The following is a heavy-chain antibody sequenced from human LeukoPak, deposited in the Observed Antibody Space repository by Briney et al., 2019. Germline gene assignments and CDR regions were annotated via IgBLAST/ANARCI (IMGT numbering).Heavy chain of an antibody. CDR1: GYTFTGYY. J-gene: IGHJ3*02. CDR2: INPNSGGT. D-gene: IGHD3-22*01. CDR3: ASRPSDYYDSSGSDAFDI. V-gene: IGHV1-2*02. Sequence: AASVKVSCKASGYTFTGYYMHWVRQAPGQGLEWMEWINPNSGGTNYAQKFQGRVTMTRDTSISTAYMELSRLRSDDTAVYYCASRPSDYYDSSGSDAFDIWGQGTMVTVSS.